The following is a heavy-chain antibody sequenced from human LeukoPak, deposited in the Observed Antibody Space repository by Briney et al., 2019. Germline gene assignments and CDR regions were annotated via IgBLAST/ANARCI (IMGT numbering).Heavy chain of an antibody. CDR1: GYTFTSYG. D-gene: IGHD2-15*01. CDR2: ISAYNGNT. CDR3: ARDSGPYCSGGSCLKYFDY. V-gene: IGHV1-18*01. J-gene: IGHJ4*02. Sequence: ASVKVSCKASGYTFTSYGISWVRQAPGQWLEWMGWISAYNGNTNYAQKLQGRVTMTTDTSTSTAYMELRSLRSDDTAVYYCARDSGPYCSGGSCLKYFDYWGQGTLVTVSS.